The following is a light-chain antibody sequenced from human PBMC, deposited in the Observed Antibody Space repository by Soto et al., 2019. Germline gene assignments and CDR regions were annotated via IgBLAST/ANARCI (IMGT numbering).Light chain of an antibody. CDR3: QKRSNWEFT. V-gene: IGKV3-11*01. Sequence: EIVLTQSPATLSLSPGERATLFCRASQSVSSYLAWYQQKPGQAPRLLIYDASNRATGIPARFSGSGSGTDFTLTIRSLEPEDFAVYYCQKRSNWEFTFGPGTKVDIK. CDR1: QSVSSY. CDR2: DAS. J-gene: IGKJ3*01.